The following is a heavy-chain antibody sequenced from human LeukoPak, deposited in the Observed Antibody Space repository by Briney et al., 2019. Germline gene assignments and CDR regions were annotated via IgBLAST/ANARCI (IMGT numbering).Heavy chain of an antibody. CDR1: GGSISSSSYY. CDR2: IYYSGST. Sequence: SETLSLTCTVSGGSISSSSYYWGWIRQPPGKGLEWIGGIYYSGSTYYNPSLKSRVTISVDTSKNQFSLKLSSVTAADTAVYYCARPGATAFDYWGQGTLVTVSS. V-gene: IGHV4-39*01. J-gene: IGHJ4*02. D-gene: IGHD1-14*01. CDR3: ARPGATAFDY.